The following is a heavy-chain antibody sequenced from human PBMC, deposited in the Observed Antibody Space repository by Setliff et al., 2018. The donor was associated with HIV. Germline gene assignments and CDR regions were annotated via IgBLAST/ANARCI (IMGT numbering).Heavy chain of an antibody. CDR1: GFTFSNYA. D-gene: IGHD6-13*01. CDR3: ARDHVSASIAAVPGY. Sequence: GGSLRLSCAASGFTFSNYAMTWVRQAPGKGLEWVSGISGSGDTTNYADSVKGRFTVSRDNSKNTLYLQMNSLRAEDTAVYYCARDHVSASIAAVPGYWGQGTLVTVS. J-gene: IGHJ4*02. V-gene: IGHV3-23*01. CDR2: ISGSGDTT.